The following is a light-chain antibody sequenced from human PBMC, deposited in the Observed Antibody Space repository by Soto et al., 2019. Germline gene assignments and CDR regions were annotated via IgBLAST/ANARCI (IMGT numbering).Light chain of an antibody. Sequence: QSVLTQPPSASGTPGQRVTISCSGSSSNIGSNTVNWYQQLPGTAPKLLIYSNNQRPSGVPDRFSASKSGTSASLAISGLQSDDEDDYYCAAWDDGLNGYVFGTGTKLTVL. CDR3: AAWDDGLNGYV. CDR2: SNN. CDR1: SSNIGSNT. J-gene: IGLJ1*01. V-gene: IGLV1-44*01.